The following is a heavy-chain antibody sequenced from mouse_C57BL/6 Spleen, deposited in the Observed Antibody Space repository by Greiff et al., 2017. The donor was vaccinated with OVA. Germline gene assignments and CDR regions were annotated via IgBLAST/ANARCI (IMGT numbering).Heavy chain of an antibody. CDR3: ARGSYYYGSGNYAMDY. V-gene: IGHV1-81*01. CDR1: GYTFTSYG. D-gene: IGHD1-1*01. J-gene: IGHJ4*01. CDR2: IYPRSGNT. Sequence: VQLVESGAELARPGASVKLSCKASGYTFTSYGISWVKQRTGQGLEWIGEIYPRSGNTYYNEKFKGKATLTADKSSSTAYMELRSLTSEDSAVYFCARGSYYYGSGNYAMDYWGQGTSVTVSS.